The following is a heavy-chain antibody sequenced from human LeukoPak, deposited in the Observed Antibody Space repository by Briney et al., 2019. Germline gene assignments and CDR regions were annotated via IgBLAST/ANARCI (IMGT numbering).Heavy chain of an antibody. Sequence: PGGSLRLSCAASGFTFSSYGMHWVRQAPGKGLDWVAFIRYDGSNKYYADSVKGRFTISRDNSKNTLYLQMNSLRAEDTAVYYCAKDLYQQWLVQGVDYWGQGTLVTVSS. CDR3: AKDLYQQWLVQGVDY. CDR1: GFTFSSYG. CDR2: IRYDGSNK. V-gene: IGHV3-30*02. D-gene: IGHD6-19*01. J-gene: IGHJ4*02.